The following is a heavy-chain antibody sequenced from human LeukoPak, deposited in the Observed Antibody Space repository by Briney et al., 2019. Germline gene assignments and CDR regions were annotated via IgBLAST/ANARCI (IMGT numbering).Heavy chain of an antibody. V-gene: IGHV3-21*01. CDR3: ARWELLRLDAFDI. J-gene: IGHJ3*02. D-gene: IGHD1-26*01. Sequence: PGGSLRLSCAASGFTFSSYSMNWVRQAPGKGLEWVSSISSSSSYIYYADSVKGRFTISRDNAKNSLYLQMTSLRAEDTAVYYWARWELLRLDAFDIWGQGTMVTVSS. CDR2: ISSSSSYI. CDR1: GFTFSSYS.